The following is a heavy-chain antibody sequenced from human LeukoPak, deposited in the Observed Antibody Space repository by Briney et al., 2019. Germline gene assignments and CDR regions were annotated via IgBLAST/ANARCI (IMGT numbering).Heavy chain of an antibody. Sequence: PSETLSLTCTVSGGSISSSNYYWLWIRQPPGRGLEWIGSIYYSGSTYYNPSLKSRVTISVDTSKNQFSLRLSSVTAADTAVYYCAVKPGSDYYYSGMDVWGQGTTVTVSS. D-gene: IGHD6-25*01. V-gene: IGHV4-39*01. CDR2: IYYSGST. CDR3: AVKPGSDYYYSGMDV. CDR1: GGSISSSNYY. J-gene: IGHJ6*02.